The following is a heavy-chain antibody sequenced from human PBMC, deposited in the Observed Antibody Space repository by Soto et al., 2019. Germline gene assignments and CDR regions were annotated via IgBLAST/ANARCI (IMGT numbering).Heavy chain of an antibody. CDR1: GFSFSSNS. V-gene: IGHV3-48*02. CDR2: ISSTSSSM. J-gene: IGHJ4*02. CDR3: ASGKGSYSFVSDH. D-gene: IGHD1-26*01. Sequence: EVQLVESGGGLVQPGGSLRLSCAASGFSFSSNSMNWVRQVPGKGLEWVAYISSTSSSMYYADSVKGRFTISRDNAKNSLYLQMNSLRDEDTAVYYCASGKGSYSFVSDHWGQGTLVTVSS.